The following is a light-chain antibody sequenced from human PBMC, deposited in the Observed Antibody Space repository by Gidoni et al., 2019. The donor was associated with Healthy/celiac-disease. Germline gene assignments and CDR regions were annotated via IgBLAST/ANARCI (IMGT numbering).Light chain of an antibody. Sequence: QSALPQPASVSGSPGQSITISCTGTSSDVGSYNLVSWYQQRPGKAPKLMIYEGSKRPSGVSNRFSGSKSGNTASLTISGLQAEDEADYYCCSYAGSSTWVFGGGTKLTVL. CDR3: CSYAGSSTWV. V-gene: IGLV2-23*01. CDR1: SSDVGSYNL. CDR2: EGS. J-gene: IGLJ3*02.